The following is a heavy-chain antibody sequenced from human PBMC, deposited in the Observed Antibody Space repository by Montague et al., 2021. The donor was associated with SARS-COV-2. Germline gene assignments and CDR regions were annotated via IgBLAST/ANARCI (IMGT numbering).Heavy chain of an antibody. D-gene: IGHD6-13*01. V-gene: IGHV3-74*01. CDR1: GFTFSAYW. CDR3: VRAFSNSFKWFDP. Sequence: SLRLSCAASGFTFSAYWMHWVRQAPGQGLDWVALIRADGTTTNYADSVKGRFTISRDNAQDTVYLHMTTLTAEDTAVYYCVRAFSNSFKWFDPWGQGTLVTVSS. J-gene: IGHJ5*02. CDR2: IRADGTTT.